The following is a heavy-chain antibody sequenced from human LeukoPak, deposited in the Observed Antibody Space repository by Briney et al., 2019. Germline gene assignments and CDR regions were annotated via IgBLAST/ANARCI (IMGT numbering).Heavy chain of an antibody. D-gene: IGHD2-2*01. V-gene: IGHV3-23*01. CDR2: ISGSGGST. CDR1: GFTLSSYA. Sequence: GGSLRLSCAASGFTLSSYAMSWVRQAPGKGLEWVSAISGSGGSTYYADSVKGRFTISRDNSKNTLYLQMNSLRAEDTAVYYCARAGGCSSTSCHRGWFDPWGQGTLVTVSS. CDR3: ARAGGCSSTSCHRGWFDP. J-gene: IGHJ5*02.